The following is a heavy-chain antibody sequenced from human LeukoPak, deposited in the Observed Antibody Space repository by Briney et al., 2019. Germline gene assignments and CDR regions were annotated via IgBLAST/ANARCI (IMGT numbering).Heavy chain of an antibody. CDR2: VYYTGST. CDR3: ARATYYYDSSGYSYYNYYYMDV. Sequence: SETLSLTCTVSGGSISSYSWSWIRQPPGKGLEWIGFVYYTGSTNYNPSLKSRVTISVDTSKNQFSLKLSSVTAADTAVYYCARATYYYDSSGYSYYNYYYMDVWGKGTTVTISS. CDR1: GGSISSYS. D-gene: IGHD3-22*01. V-gene: IGHV4-59*01. J-gene: IGHJ6*03.